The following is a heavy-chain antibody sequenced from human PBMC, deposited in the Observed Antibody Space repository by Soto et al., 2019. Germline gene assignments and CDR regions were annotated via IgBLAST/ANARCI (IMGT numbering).Heavy chain of an antibody. J-gene: IGHJ4*02. V-gene: IGHV4-39*01. CDR1: GGSISSSSYY. CDR3: ARQFGAAAGPHYYYFDY. Sequence: SETLSLTCTVSGGSISSSSYYWGWIRQPPGKGLEWIGSIYYSGSTYYNPSLKSRVTISVDTSKNQFSLKLSSVTAADTAVYYCARQFGAAAGPHYYYFDYWGQGTLVTVSS. CDR2: IYYSGST. D-gene: IGHD6-13*01.